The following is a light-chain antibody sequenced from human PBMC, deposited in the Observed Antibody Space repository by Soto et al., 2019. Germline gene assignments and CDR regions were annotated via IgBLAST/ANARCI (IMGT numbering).Light chain of an antibody. CDR3: QQYYSTPLT. CDR2: WAS. Sequence: DIVMTQSPDSLAVSLGERASINCKSSQNVLYISNNKNYFSWYQQKPGQPPKLLIYWASTRESGVPDRFSGSGSGTDFTLTISSLQAEDVPVYYCQQYYSTPLTFGGGTKVEIK. V-gene: IGKV4-1*01. J-gene: IGKJ4*01. CDR1: QNVLYISNNKNY.